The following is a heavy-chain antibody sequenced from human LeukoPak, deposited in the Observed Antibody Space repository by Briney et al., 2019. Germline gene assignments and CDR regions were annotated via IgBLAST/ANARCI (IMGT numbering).Heavy chain of an antibody. V-gene: IGHV4-39*07. CDR2: IYYSGST. D-gene: IGHD3-9*01. CDR3: ARDLLTDDY. J-gene: IGHJ4*02. CDR1: GGSISSSSYY. Sequence: PSETLSLTCTVSGGSISSSSYYWGWIRQPPGKGLEWIGSIYYSGSTYYNPSLKSRVTISVDTSKNQFSLKLSSVTAADTAVYYCARDLLTDDYWGQGTLVTVSS.